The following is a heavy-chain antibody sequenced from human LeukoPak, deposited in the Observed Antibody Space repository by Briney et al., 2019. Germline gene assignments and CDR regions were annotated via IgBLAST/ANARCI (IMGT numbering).Heavy chain of an antibody. J-gene: IGHJ1*01. CDR3: ARRRYYDSTGYLE. D-gene: IGHD3-22*01. V-gene: IGHV4-30-4*08. CDR2: IYYSGST. CDR1: GGSISSGDYY. Sequence: SQTLSLTCTVSGGSISSGDYYWSWIRQPPGKGLEGIGYIYYSGSTYYNPALKSRVSMSIDTSKNQFSLELRSVAAADTALYYCARRRYYDSTGYLEWGQGTLVTVTS.